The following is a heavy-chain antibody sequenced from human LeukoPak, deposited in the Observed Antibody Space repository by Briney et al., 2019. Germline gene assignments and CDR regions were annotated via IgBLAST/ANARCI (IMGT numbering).Heavy chain of an antibody. V-gene: IGHV1-18*01. CDR1: GYTFSAHG. CDR2: TSGTGYNT. D-gene: IGHD2-2*01. CDR3: ARSQCPDSTSCYYFFYFDF. J-gene: IGHJ4*02. Sequence: ASVKVSCKASGYTFSAHGITWVRQAPGQGLEWMAWTSGTGYNTDYTQRFQGRVSVTTDTSTYTAYLEVRSLRSEDTAIYYCARSQCPDSTSCYYFFYFDFWGQGTPVTVSS.